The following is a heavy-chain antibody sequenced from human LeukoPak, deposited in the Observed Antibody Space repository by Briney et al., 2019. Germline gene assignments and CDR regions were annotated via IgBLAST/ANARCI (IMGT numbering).Heavy chain of an antibody. D-gene: IGHD5-24*01. CDR3: ARAKEEMTSILGFDY. CDR1: GFTFSSYW. Sequence: GGSLRLSCAASGFTFSSYWMHWVRQAPGKGLVWVSRINSDGSSTNYADFVKGRFTISRDNAKNTLYLQMNNLRAEDTAVYYCARAKEEMTSILGFDYWGQGTLVTVSS. V-gene: IGHV3-74*01. CDR2: INSDGSST. J-gene: IGHJ4*02.